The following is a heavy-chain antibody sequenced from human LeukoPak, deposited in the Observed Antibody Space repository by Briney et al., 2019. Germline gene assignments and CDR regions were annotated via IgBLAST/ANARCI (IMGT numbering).Heavy chain of an antibody. CDR1: QDTFTDYY. Sequence: ASVKVSCKVSQDTFTDYYMHWVRQAPGQGCEWMGWINPNSGATDYLQKFRGRVTMTRDTSISTAYMDLNWLTSDDTAVYYCARGGKISDTIFGAFHIWGQGTLVTVSS. CDR3: ARGGKISDTIFGAFHI. CDR2: INPNSGAT. D-gene: IGHD3-3*01. V-gene: IGHV1-2*02. J-gene: IGHJ3*02.